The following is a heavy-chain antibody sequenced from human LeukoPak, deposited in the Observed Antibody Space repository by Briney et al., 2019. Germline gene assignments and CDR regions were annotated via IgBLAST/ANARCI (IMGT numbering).Heavy chain of an antibody. Sequence: GGSLRLSCAASGFTLSSYAMSWVRQAPGKGLEGVSSISARCGSTNYAVSVKCRFTISRDNSKNQVYLQMNSLRAEDTAVYYCAKVMKGSERLTMVRGVIIKTAGLYYMDVWGKGTTVTVSS. CDR2: ISARCGST. V-gene: IGHV3-23*01. CDR1: GFTLSSYA. J-gene: IGHJ6*03. D-gene: IGHD3-10*01. CDR3: AKVMKGSERLTMVRGVIIKTAGLYYMDV.